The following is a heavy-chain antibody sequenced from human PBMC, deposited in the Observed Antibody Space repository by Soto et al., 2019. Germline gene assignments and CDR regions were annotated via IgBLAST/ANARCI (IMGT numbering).Heavy chain of an antibody. J-gene: IGHJ4*02. V-gene: IGHV1-3*01. CDR3: ARGPQYYYDSSGYYVDY. D-gene: IGHD3-22*01. CDR2: INAGNGNT. CDR1: GYAFTSYA. Sequence: SVKVSFKASGYAFTSYAMHWVRQAPGQRLEWMGWINAGNGNTKYSQKFQGRVTITRDTSASTAYMELSSLRSEDTAVYYCARGPQYYYDSSGYYVDYWGQGTLVTVSS.